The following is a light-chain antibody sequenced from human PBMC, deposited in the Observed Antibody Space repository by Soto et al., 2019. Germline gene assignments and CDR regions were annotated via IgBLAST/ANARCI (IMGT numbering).Light chain of an antibody. CDR2: EVT. CDR3: SSYTSGSTIVV. Sequence: QSALTQPASVSGSPGQSITISCTGSSSDVGAYNYVSWYQQHPGKAPRLMIYEVTNRPSGVSNRFSGSKSGNTASLTISGLRAEDEADYYCSSYTSGSTIVVFGGGTKVTVL. CDR1: SSDVGAYNY. V-gene: IGLV2-14*01. J-gene: IGLJ2*01.